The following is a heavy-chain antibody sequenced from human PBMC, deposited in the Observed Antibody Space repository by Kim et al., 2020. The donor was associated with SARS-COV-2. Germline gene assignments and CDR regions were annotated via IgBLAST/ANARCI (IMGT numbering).Heavy chain of an antibody. V-gene: IGHV3-11*04. Sequence: GGSLRLSCAASGFTFSDYYMSWIRQAPGKGLEWVSYISSSGSTIYYADSVKGQFTISRDNAKNSLYLQMNSLRAEDTAVYYCARGTVHSGSYIYYYYYYGMDVWGQGTTVTVSS. D-gene: IGHD1-26*01. CDR2: ISSSGSTI. CDR3: ARGTVHSGSYIYYYYYYGMDV. CDR1: GFTFSDYY. J-gene: IGHJ6*02.